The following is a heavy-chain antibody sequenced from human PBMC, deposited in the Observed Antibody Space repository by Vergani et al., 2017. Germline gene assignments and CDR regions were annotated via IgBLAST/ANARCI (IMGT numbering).Heavy chain of an antibody. CDR2: IKQDGSNK. CDR1: GFTFSSYW. CDR3: ARGYCSSTSCFVAYYFDY. J-gene: IGHJ4*02. V-gene: IGHV3-7*01. Sequence: EVQLVESGGGLVQPGGSLRLSCAASGFTFSSYWMSWVRQAPGKGLEWVANIKQDGSNKYYADSVKGRFTISRDNSRNTLYLQMNSLRAEDTAVYYCARGYCSSTSCFVAYYFDYWGQGTLVTVSS. D-gene: IGHD2-2*01.